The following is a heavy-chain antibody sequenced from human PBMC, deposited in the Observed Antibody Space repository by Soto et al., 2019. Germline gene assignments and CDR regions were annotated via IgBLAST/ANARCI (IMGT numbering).Heavy chain of an antibody. Sequence: PWGSLRLSCAASGFTFVDYYMIFIRHAPWKGLEWVSSITSSGSTTYYTDSVKGRFTISRDNAKNSLYLQMNSLRAENTAVYYCARERYSYGPYYFDYWGQGTLVTVSS. D-gene: IGHD5-18*01. CDR2: ITSSGSTT. CDR3: ARERYSYGPYYFDY. J-gene: IGHJ4*02. CDR1: GFTFVDYY. V-gene: IGHV3-11*01.